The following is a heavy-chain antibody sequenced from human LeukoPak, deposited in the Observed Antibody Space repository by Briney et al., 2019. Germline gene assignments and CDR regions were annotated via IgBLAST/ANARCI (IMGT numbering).Heavy chain of an antibody. Sequence: GESLKISCAASGFPFSSYAMSWVRQAPGKGLEWVSSITGSGAETNSADAVKGRFTNSRDNSKNTLYLQMNSLRAEDTAVYYCAKGPHIRTMWLFDSWGQGSLVTVSS. D-gene: IGHD1-14*01. J-gene: IGHJ4*02. CDR1: GFPFSSYA. V-gene: IGHV3-23*01. CDR2: ITGSGAET. CDR3: AKGPHIRTMWLFDS.